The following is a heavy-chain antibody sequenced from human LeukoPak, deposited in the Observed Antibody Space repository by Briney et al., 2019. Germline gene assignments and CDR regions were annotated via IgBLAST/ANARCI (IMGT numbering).Heavy chain of an antibody. CDR3: ARAVKVDVWGSYRNHYFDY. Sequence: SETLSLTCAVYGGSFSGYYWSWIRQPPGKGLEWIGEINHSGSTNYNPSLKSRVTISVDTSKNQFSLKLSSVTAADTAVYYCARAVKVDVWGSYRNHYFDYWGQGTLVTVSS. CDR2: INHSGST. J-gene: IGHJ4*02. V-gene: IGHV4-34*01. D-gene: IGHD3-16*02. CDR1: GGSFSGYY.